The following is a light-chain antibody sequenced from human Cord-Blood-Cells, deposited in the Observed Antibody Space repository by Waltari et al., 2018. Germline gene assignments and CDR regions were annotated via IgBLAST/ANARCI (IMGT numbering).Light chain of an antibody. CDR1: VLAKKY. J-gene: IGLJ3*02. V-gene: IGLV3-27*01. CDR3: YSAADNNWV. Sequence: SYELTQPSSVSVSPGQTARITCSGDVLAKKYARWFQQKPGQAPVLVIYKDSERPSGIPERFSGSSSGTTVTLTISGVQVEDEADYYCYSAADNNWVFGGGTKLTVL. CDR2: KDS.